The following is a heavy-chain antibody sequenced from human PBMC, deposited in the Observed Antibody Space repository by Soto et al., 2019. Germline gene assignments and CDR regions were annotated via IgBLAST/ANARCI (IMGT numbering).Heavy chain of an antibody. CDR2: TRDKAHSYTT. Sequence: PGGSLRLSCAASGFTFSDHYMDWVRQAPGKGLEWVGRTRDKAHSYTTEYAPSVKGRFTISRDDSKNSLYLQMNSLKTEDTAVNYCARIYSSTWYGSFFDYCGQGTLVTVSS. J-gene: IGHJ4*02. V-gene: IGHV3-72*01. D-gene: IGHD6-13*01. CDR1: GFTFSDHY. CDR3: ARIYSSTWYGSFFDY.